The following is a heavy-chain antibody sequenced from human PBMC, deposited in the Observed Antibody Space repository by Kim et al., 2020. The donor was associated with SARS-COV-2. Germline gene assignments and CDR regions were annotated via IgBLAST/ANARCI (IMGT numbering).Heavy chain of an antibody. J-gene: IGHJ6*02. CDR1: GFTFSSYS. D-gene: IGHD2-2*01. CDR3: ARDKGVAVVPAAFSYYYGMDV. Sequence: GGSLRLSCAASGFTFSSYSMNWVRQAPGKGLEWVSYISSSSSTIYYADSVKGRFTISRDNAKNSLYLQMNSLRAEDTAVYYCARDKGVAVVPAAFSYYYGMDVWGQGTTVTVSS. V-gene: IGHV3-48*04. CDR2: ISSSSSTI.